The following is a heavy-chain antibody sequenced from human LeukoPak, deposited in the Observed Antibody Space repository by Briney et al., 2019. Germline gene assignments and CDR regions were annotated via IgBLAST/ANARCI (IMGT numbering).Heavy chain of an antibody. Sequence: ASVKVSCKASGYTFTGYYMHWVRQAPGQGLEWMGWINPNSGGTIYAQKFQGRVTMTRDTSTSTAYMELSRLRSDDTAVYYCARDGDYYMRSWFDPWGQGTLVTVSS. CDR2: INPNSGGT. CDR1: GYTFTGYY. V-gene: IGHV1-2*02. J-gene: IGHJ5*02. CDR3: ARDGDYYMRSWFDP. D-gene: IGHD4-17*01.